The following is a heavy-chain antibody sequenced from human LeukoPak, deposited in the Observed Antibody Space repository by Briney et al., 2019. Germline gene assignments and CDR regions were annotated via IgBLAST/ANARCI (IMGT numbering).Heavy chain of an antibody. CDR2: INPNSGGT. J-gene: IGHJ4*02. Sequence: WASVKVSCKASGYTFTSYYMHWVRQAPGQGLEWMGIINPNSGGTNYAQKFQGRVTMTGDTSISTAYMELSRLRSDDTAVYYCARSATVTKRATDYWGQGTLVTVSS. D-gene: IGHD4-17*01. CDR3: ARSATVTKRATDY. V-gene: IGHV1-2*02. CDR1: GYTFTSYY.